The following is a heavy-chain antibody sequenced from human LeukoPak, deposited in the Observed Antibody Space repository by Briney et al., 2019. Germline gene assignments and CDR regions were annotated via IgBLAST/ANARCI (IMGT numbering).Heavy chain of an antibody. D-gene: IGHD2-21*02. V-gene: IGHV3-7*03. CDR1: GFTFSSYW. Sequence: GGSRRLSCAASGFTFSSYWMSWVRQAPGKGLEWVANIKQDGSEKYYVDSVKGRFTISRGNAKNSLYLQMNSLRAEDTAVYYCVTPSVVVTAQWGQGTLVTVSS. CDR2: IKQDGSEK. J-gene: IGHJ4*02. CDR3: VTPSVVVTAQ.